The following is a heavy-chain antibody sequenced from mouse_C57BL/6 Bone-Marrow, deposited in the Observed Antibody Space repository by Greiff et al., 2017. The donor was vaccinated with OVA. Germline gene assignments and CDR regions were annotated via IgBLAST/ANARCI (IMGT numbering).Heavy chain of an antibody. J-gene: IGHJ2*01. Sequence: VQLQQSGAELVRPGASVKLSCKASGYTFTDYYINWVKQRPGQGLEWIARIYPGSGNTYYNEKFKGKATLTAEKSSSTAYMQLSSLTSEDSAVYFCASFLGFDYWGQGTTLTVSS. CDR2: IYPGSGNT. CDR3: ASFLGFDY. CDR1: GYTFTDYY. V-gene: IGHV1-76*01. D-gene: IGHD2-10*02.